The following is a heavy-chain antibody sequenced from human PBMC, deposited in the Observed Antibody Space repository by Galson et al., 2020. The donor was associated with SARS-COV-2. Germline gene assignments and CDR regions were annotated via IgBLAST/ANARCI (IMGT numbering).Heavy chain of an antibody. Sequence: PSETLSLTCAVSGYSISSGYYWGWLRQPPGTGLEWIGSIYHSGSTYYNPSLKSRVTISVDTSKNQFSLKLSSVTAADTAVYYCARDPKSSRRGFDYWGQGTLVTVSS. CDR3: ARDPKSSRRGFDY. J-gene: IGHJ4*02. D-gene: IGHD6-6*01. CDR2: IYHSGST. CDR1: GYSISSGYY. V-gene: IGHV4-38-2*02.